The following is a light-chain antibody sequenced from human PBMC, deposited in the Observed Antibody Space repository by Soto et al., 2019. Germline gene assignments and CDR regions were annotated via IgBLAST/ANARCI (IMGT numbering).Light chain of an antibody. J-gene: IGLJ2*01. CDR1: SNDVGGYNF. Sequence: QSALTQPASVSGSPGQSITLSCTGTSNDVGGYNFVSWYQQHPGKAPKLMIYEVIHRPSGVSNRFSGSKSGNTASLTISGLQSEDEADYYCSSYTSTSTLVFGGGTKVTVL. V-gene: IGLV2-14*01. CDR3: SSYTSTSTLV. CDR2: EVI.